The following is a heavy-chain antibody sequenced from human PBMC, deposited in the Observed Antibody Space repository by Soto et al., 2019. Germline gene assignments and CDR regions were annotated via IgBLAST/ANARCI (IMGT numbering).Heavy chain of an antibody. V-gene: IGHV3-33*01. D-gene: IGHD6-13*01. J-gene: IGHJ5*02. Sequence: GGSLRLSCAASGFTFSSYGMHWVRQAPGKGLEWVAVIWYDGSNKYYADSVKGRFTISRDNSKNTLYLQMDSLRAEDTAVYYCARHWDSDSWTARVNWFDPWGQGTLVTVSS. CDR3: ARHWDSDSWTARVNWFDP. CDR1: GFTFSSYG. CDR2: IWYDGSNK.